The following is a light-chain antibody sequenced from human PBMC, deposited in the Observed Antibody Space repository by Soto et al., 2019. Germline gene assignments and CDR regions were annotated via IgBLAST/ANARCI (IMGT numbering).Light chain of an antibody. J-gene: IGLJ2*01. V-gene: IGLV1-44*01. CDR2: SNS. CDR1: SSNIGSNT. CDR3: AAWDDGLNALV. Sequence: QSVLTQPPSASGTPGQTVFISCSGSSSNIGSNTVNWYQQLPGTAPKLLIFSNSQRPSGVPDRFSGSRSGTSASLPITGVQSEDEAHYYCAAWDDGLNALVFGGGTKVTVL.